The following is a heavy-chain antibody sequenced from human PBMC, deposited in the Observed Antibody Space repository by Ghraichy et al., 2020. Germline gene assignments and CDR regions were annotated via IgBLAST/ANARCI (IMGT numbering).Heavy chain of an antibody. J-gene: IGHJ4*02. D-gene: IGHD5-24*01. CDR3: ARVAQDGYNLLDK. V-gene: IGHV3-74*01. Sequence: GGSLRLSCAASGFSFSYSWMHWVRHAPGKGLVWVSRINRDGSSTNYADSVKGRFTISRDNAKNTLYLEMNSLRAEDTAVYYCARVAQDGYNLLDKWGQGTLVTVSS. CDR1: GFSFSYSW. CDR2: INRDGSST.